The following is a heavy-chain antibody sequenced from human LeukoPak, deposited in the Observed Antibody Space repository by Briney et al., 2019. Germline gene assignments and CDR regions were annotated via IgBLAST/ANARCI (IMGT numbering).Heavy chain of an antibody. CDR1: GFTFSSYA. V-gene: IGHV3-74*01. J-gene: IGHJ4*02. Sequence: GGSLRLSCAASGFTFSSYAMHWVRQAPGKGLVWVSHINPDGSKTNYADSVKGRFTVSRDNAKSTLYLQMNSLRVDDTAVYYCVTDGSGPIPYDSWGQGTLVTVSS. CDR3: VTDGSGPIPYDS. D-gene: IGHD2-21*01. CDR2: INPDGSKT.